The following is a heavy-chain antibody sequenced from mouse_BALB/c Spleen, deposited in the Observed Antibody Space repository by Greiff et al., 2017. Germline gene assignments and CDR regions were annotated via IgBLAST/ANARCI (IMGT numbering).Heavy chain of an antibody. D-gene: IGHD4-1*01. V-gene: IGHV10S3*01. J-gene: IGHJ3*01. CDR3: VRGELLFAY. Sequence: EADGGLVQPKGSLKLSCAASGFTFNTNAMNWVRQAPGKGLEWVARIRSKSNNYATYYADSVKDRFTISRDDSQSMLYLQMNNLKTEDTAMYYCVRGELLFAYWGQGTRVTVSA. CDR1: GFTFNTNA. CDR2: IRSKSNNYAT.